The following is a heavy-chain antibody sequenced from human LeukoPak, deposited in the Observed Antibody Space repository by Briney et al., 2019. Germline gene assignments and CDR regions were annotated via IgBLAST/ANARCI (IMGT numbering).Heavy chain of an antibody. J-gene: IGHJ4*02. CDR1: GGSISSSTYY. CDR3: ARDRWNSY. D-gene: IGHD2/OR15-2a*01. Sequence: KPSETLSLTCTVSGGSISSSTYYWGWIRQPPGKGLEWIGSIYYSGSTYYNPSLKSRITISVDTSKNQFSLKLSSVTAADTAVYYCARDRWNSYWGQGTLVTVSS. CDR2: IYYSGST. V-gene: IGHV4-39*07.